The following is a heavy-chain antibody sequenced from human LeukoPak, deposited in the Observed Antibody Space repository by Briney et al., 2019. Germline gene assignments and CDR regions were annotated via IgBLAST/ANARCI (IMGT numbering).Heavy chain of an antibody. D-gene: IGHD4-17*01. Sequence: PGGSLRLSCTVSGFTVSSNSMSWVRQAPGKGLEWVSFIYSDNTHYSDSVKGRFTISRDNAKNSLYLQMNSLRAEDTAVYYCAREGALTVTKDAFDIWGQGTMVTVSS. CDR3: AREGALTVTKDAFDI. CDR1: GFTVSSNS. CDR2: IYSDNT. V-gene: IGHV3-53*01. J-gene: IGHJ3*02.